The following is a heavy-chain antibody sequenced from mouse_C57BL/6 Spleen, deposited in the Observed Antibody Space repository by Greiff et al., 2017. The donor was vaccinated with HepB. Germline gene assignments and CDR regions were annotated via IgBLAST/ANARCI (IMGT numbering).Heavy chain of an antibody. CDR3: ARSMVTTVDY. D-gene: IGHD2-2*01. CDR2: IYPGDGDT. CDR1: GYAFSSSW. Sequence: QVQLKQSGPELVKPGASVKISCKASGYAFSSSWMNWVKQRPGKGLEWIGRIYPGDGDTNYNGKFKGKATLTADKSSSTAYMQLSSLTSEDSAVYFCARSMVTTVDYWGQGTTLTVSS. V-gene: IGHV1-82*01. J-gene: IGHJ2*01.